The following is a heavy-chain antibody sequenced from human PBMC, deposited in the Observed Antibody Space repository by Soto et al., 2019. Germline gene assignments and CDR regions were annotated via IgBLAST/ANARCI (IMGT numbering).Heavy chain of an antibody. CDR3: ARRDCSSGTCHYFDY. Sequence: PPGKGLEWIASISYGGSTYSNPSLKGRVTISVDTSKNQLSLKLFSVTATDTAIYYCARRDCSSGTCHYFDYWGQGTLVTVSS. V-gene: IGHV4-39*01. D-gene: IGHD2-15*01. CDR2: ISYGGST. J-gene: IGHJ4*02.